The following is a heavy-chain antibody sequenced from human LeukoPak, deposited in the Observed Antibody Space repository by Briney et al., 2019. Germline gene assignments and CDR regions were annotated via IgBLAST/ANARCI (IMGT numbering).Heavy chain of an antibody. Sequence: SVKVSCKASGGTFSSYAIGWVRQAPGQGLEWMGGIIPIFGTANYAQKFQGRVTITTDESTSTAYMELSSLRSEDTAVYYCASPSAGYSYGYYYMDVWGKGTTVTVSS. J-gene: IGHJ6*03. CDR1: GGTFSSYA. D-gene: IGHD5-18*01. CDR2: IIPIFGTA. V-gene: IGHV1-69*05. CDR3: ASPSAGYSYGYYYMDV.